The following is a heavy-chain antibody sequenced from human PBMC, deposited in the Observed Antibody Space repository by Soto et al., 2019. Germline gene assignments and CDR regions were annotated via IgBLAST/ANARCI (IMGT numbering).Heavy chain of an antibody. V-gene: IGHV1-58*01. CDR1: GFTFTSSA. CDR3: ARGRQQLVNHDAFDI. Sequence: SVKVSCKASGFTFTSSAVHWVRQARGQRLEWIGGIVVGSGNTNYAQKFQERVTITRDMSTSTAYMELSSVTAADTAVYYCARGRQQLVNHDAFDIWGQGTMVTVSS. D-gene: IGHD6-13*01. CDR2: IVVGSGNT. J-gene: IGHJ3*02.